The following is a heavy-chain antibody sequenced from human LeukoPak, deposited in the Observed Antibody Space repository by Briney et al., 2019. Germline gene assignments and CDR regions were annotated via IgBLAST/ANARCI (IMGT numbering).Heavy chain of an antibody. CDR2: IYYSGST. Sequence: SETLSLTCTVSGGSIRSSYYYWSWIRQHPGKGLEWIGYIYYSGSTYYNPSLKSRVTISVDTSKNQFSLKLSSVTAADTAVYYCARSYHSIQVDYWGQGTLVTVSS. V-gene: IGHV4-31*03. D-gene: IGHD4-11*01. CDR1: GGSIRSSYYY. J-gene: IGHJ4*02. CDR3: ARSYHSIQVDY.